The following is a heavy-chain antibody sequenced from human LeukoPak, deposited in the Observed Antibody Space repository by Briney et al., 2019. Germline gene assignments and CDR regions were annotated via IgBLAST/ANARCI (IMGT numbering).Heavy chain of an antibody. V-gene: IGHV1-46*01. CDR3: ARTPRNGYIEGY. D-gene: IGHD5-24*01. Sequence: ASVKVSCKASGYTFTSYYMHWVRQAPGQGLEWMGLINPTGGSTGYAQNFQGRVTMTRDTSISTAYMELSGLRSEDTAVYYCARTPRNGYIEGYWGQGTLVTVSS. CDR1: GYTFTSYY. CDR2: INPTGGST. J-gene: IGHJ4*02.